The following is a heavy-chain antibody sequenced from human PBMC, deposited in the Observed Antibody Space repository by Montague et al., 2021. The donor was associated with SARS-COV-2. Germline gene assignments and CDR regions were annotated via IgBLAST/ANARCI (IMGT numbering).Heavy chain of an antibody. J-gene: IGHJ5*02. V-gene: IGHV4-59*01. CDR2: IYYSGST. CDR3: ARGVSGSYYNGWFDP. D-gene: IGHD3-10*01. Sequence: SETLSLTCTVSGGSISSYYWSWIRQPPGKGLEWIGYIYYSGSTNYNPSLKSRVTISVDTSKNQFSLKLSSVTAADTAVYYCARGVSGSYYNGWFDPWGQGTLVTVPS. CDR1: GGSISSYY.